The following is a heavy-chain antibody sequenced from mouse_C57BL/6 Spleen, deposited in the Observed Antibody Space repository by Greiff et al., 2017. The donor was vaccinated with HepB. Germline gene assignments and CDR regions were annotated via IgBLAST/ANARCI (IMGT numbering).Heavy chain of an antibody. CDR3: ARSRGYLDY. CDR1: GYTFTSYW. Sequence: VQLQQSGAELVRPGSSVKLSCKASGYTFTSYWMDWVKQRPGQGLEWIGNIYPSDSETHYNQKFKDKATLTVDKSSSTAYMQLSSLTSEDSAVYYCARSRGYLDYWGQGTTLTVSS. CDR2: IYPSDSET. J-gene: IGHJ2*01. V-gene: IGHV1-61*01.